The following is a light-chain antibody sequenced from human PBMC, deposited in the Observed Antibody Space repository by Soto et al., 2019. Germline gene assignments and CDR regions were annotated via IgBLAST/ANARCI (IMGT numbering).Light chain of an antibody. CDR1: QSFTSNY. J-gene: IGKJ1*01. CDR3: HQSGSPPRT. CDR2: GAS. V-gene: IGKV3-20*01. Sequence: EFMSTWCPDTLYLYPREKCTLSCGASQSFTSNYLAWYQKKPGQAPRLLIYGASTRATGIPDRCSGSGSGTDFTLTISRLEAEDFVVYYCHQSGSPPRTFGQGTNV.